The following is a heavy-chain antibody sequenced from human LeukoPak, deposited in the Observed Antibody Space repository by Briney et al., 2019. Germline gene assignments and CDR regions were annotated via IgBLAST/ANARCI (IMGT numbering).Heavy chain of an antibody. J-gene: IGHJ4*02. CDR3: ARDGSPDLDILTGYPYY. CDR2: ISAYNGNT. D-gene: IGHD3-9*01. CDR1: GYTFTGYY. Sequence: GASVKVSCKASGYTFTGYYMHWVRQAPGQGLEWMGWISAYNGNTNHAQKLQGRVTMTTDTSTSTAYMELRSLRSDDTAVYYCARDGSPDLDILTGYPYYWGQGTLVTVSS. V-gene: IGHV1-18*04.